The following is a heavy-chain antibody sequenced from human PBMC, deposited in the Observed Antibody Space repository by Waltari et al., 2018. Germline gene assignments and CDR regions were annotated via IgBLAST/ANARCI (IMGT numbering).Heavy chain of an antibody. Sequence: EVQLLESGGGLVQPGGSLRLSCAASGFTFRSYAMSWVRQAPGQGLEWVSAISGSGGSTYYADSVKGRFTISRDNSKNTLYLQMNSLRAEDTAVYYCAKSEWLDDAFDIWGQGTMVTVSS. V-gene: IGHV3-23*01. CDR1: GFTFRSYA. J-gene: IGHJ3*02. D-gene: IGHD5-12*01. CDR2: ISGSGGST. CDR3: AKSEWLDDAFDI.